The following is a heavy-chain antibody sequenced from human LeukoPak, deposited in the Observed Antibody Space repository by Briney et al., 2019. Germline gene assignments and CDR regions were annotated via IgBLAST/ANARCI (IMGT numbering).Heavy chain of an antibody. D-gene: IGHD1-26*01. CDR3: ARDLEGARLGAFDI. CDR2: ISSSSSYI. V-gene: IGHV3-21*01. Sequence: GGSLRLSCAASGFTFSSYAMSWVRQAPGKGLEWVSSISSSSSYIYYADSVKGRFTISRDNAKNSLYLQMNSLRAEDTAVYYCARDLEGARLGAFDIWGQGTMVTVSS. CDR1: GFTFSSYA. J-gene: IGHJ3*02.